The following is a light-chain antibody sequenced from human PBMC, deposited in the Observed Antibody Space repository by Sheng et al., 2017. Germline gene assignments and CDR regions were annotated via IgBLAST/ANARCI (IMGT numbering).Light chain of an antibody. CDR1: EIVSTN. CDR3: QQYHYWPPA. V-gene: IGKV3-15*01. CDR2: AAS. Sequence: EIVMTQSPATLSVSPGERATLSCRASEIVSTNLAWYQQKPGHAPRLLIYAASTRATNIPARFSGSGSGTEFTLTISSLQSEDFAVYYCQQYHYWPPAFGRGTKVEV. J-gene: IGKJ1*01.